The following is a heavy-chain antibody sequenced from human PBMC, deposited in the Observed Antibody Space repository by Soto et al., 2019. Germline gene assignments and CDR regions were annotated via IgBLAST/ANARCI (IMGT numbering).Heavy chain of an antibody. D-gene: IGHD6-19*01. Sequence: QVQLVQSGAEVKKPGASVNISCKASGYSFTGCGITWVRQAPGKGLDGMGWISGDNGHIDYAQTFQGRVSMTTDTSTNTAYMEIRSLRSDDTAKYYCARVLQWSTLDYWGQGSLVTVSS. CDR2: ISGDNGHI. CDR1: GYSFTGCG. J-gene: IGHJ4*02. CDR3: ARVLQWSTLDY. V-gene: IGHV1-18*01.